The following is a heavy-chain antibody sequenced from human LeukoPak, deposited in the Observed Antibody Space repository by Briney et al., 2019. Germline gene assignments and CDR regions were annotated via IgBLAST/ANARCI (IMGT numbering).Heavy chain of an antibody. Sequence: GASVKVSCKASGYTFTSCYMHWVRQAPGQGLEWMGIINPSGGSTSYAQKFQGRVAMTRDMSTSTVYMELSSLRSEDTAVYYCARDGRYCSSTSCSNWFDPWGQGTLVTVSS. J-gene: IGHJ5*02. D-gene: IGHD2-2*01. V-gene: IGHV1-46*01. CDR1: GYTFTSCY. CDR3: ARDGRYCSSTSCSNWFDP. CDR2: INPSGGST.